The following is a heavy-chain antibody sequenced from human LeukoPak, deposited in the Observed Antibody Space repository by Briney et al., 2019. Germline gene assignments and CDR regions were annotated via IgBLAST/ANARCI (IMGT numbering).Heavy chain of an antibody. Sequence: SETLSLTCTVSGGSISSYYWSWIRQPPGKGLEWIGYIYYSGSTNYNPSLKSRVTISVDTSKNQFSLKLSSVTAADTAVYYCARVDYGDYSKDFDYWGQGTLVTVSS. CDR3: ARVDYGDYSKDFDY. J-gene: IGHJ4*02. V-gene: IGHV4-59*12. D-gene: IGHD4-17*01. CDR1: GGSISSYY. CDR2: IYYSGST.